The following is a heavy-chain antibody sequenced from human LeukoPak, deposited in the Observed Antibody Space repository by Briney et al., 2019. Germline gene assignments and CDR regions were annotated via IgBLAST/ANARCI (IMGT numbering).Heavy chain of an antibody. CDR1: GFSLSTSGVG. D-gene: IGHD1-26*01. V-gene: IGHV2-5*01. CDR3: AHRNQVGASRAAFDY. CDR2: IYWNDDY. Sequence: ESGPTLVKPTQTLTLTCTFSGFSLSTSGVGVGWIRQPPGKALEWLALIYWNDDYRYSPSLKSRLTITKDTSKNQVVLTMTNMDPVDTATYYCAHRNQVGASRAAFDYWGQGTLVTVSS. J-gene: IGHJ4*02.